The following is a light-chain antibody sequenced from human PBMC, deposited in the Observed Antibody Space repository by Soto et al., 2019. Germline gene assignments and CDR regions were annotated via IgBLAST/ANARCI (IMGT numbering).Light chain of an antibody. J-gene: IGKJ5*01. Sequence: DVQLTQSPSFLSASVGDRVTVTCRASQGISSYLAWYQQKPGKVPKLVIHTASTLQSGVPSRFSGSGSGTEFTLTISSLQPEDFATYYCQQLNAYPITFGQGTRLEIK. CDR1: QGISSY. CDR2: TAS. CDR3: QQLNAYPIT. V-gene: IGKV1-9*01.